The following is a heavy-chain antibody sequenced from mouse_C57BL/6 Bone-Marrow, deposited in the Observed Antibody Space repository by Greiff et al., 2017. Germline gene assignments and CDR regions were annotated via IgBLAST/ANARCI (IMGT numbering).Heavy chain of an antibody. CDR1: GYTFTSYG. V-gene: IGHV1-81*01. J-gene: IGHJ4*01. D-gene: IGHD2-5*01. CDR2: IYPRSGNT. Sequence: VQLVESGAELARPGASVKLSCKASGYTFTSYGISWVKQRTGQGLEWIGEIYPRSGNTYYNEKFKGKATLTADKSSSTAYMELRSLTSEDSAVYFCARGYSNYARGYYAMDYWGQGTSVTVSS. CDR3: ARGYSNYARGYYAMDY.